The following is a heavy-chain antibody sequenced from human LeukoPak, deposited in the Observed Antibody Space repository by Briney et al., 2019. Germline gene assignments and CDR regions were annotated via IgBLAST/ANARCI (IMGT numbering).Heavy chain of an antibody. CDR2: IYPGDSDT. D-gene: IGHD1-26*01. Sequence: GESPKISCKGSGYSFTSYWIGWVRQMPGKGPEWMGIIYPGDSDTRYSPSLQGQVTISADKSHSTAYLQWSSLKASDTAMYYCARGSGSYHTAYMNWGQGSPVTVSS. CDR3: ARGSGSYHTAYMN. V-gene: IGHV5-51*01. CDR1: GYSFTSYW. J-gene: IGHJ4*02.